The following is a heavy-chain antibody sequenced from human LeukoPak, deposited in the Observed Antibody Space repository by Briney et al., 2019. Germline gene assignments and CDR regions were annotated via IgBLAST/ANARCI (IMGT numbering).Heavy chain of an antibody. CDR3: ASRLLWFGELSRKYGMDV. J-gene: IGHJ6*02. CDR2: IYSGGST. D-gene: IGHD3-10*01. CDR1: GFTVSSTY. V-gene: IGHV3-53*04. Sequence: PGGSLRLSCAASGFTVSSTYMSWVRQAPGKGLEWVSVIYSGGSTYYADSVKGRFTISRHNSKHTLYLQMNSLRAEDTAVYYCASRLLWFGELSRKYGMDVWGQGTTVTVSS.